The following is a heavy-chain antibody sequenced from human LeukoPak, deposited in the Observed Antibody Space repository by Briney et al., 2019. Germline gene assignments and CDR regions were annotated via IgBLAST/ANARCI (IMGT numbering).Heavy chain of an antibody. CDR3: ARRALPPAYCGGDCFDAFDI. V-gene: IGHV5-10-1*01. J-gene: IGHJ3*02. D-gene: IGHD2-21*02. CDR2: IDPSDSYT. Sequence: GESLRISCKGSGYRFTSYWISWVRQMPGKGLEWMGRIDPSDSYTNYSPSFQGHVTISADKSISTAYLQWSSLKASDTAMYYCARRALPPAYCGGDCFDAFDIWGQGTMVTVSP. CDR1: GYRFTSYW.